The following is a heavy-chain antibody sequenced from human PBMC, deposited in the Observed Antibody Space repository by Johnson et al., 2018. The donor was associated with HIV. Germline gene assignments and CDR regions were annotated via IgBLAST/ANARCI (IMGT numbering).Heavy chain of an antibody. CDR1: GFTFGSYV. Sequence: VQLVESGGGVVQPGRSLRLSCAASGFTFGSYVMSWVRQAPGKGLEWVSAISGSGASTYYADSVKGRFTISRDNSKNTLYLQMNSRRAEDTAVYYCAKAREYDSTGHDAFDIWGQGTMVTVSS. CDR2: ISGSGAST. D-gene: IGHD3-22*01. CDR3: AKAREYDSTGHDAFDI. J-gene: IGHJ3*02. V-gene: IGHV3-23*04.